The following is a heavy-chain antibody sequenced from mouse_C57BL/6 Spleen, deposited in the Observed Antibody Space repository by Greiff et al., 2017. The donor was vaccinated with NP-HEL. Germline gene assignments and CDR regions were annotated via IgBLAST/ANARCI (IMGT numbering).Heavy chain of an antibody. CDR3: ARGNYYGYESGYWYFDV. CDR2: INYDGSST. CDR1: GFTFSDYY. Sequence: EVMLVESEGGLVQPGSSMKLSCTASGFTFSDYYMAWVRQVPEKGLEWVANINYDGSSTYYLDSLKSRFIISRDNAKNILYLQMSSLKSEDTATYYCARGNYYGYESGYWYFDVWGTGTTVTVSS. J-gene: IGHJ1*03. V-gene: IGHV5-16*01. D-gene: IGHD2-2*01.